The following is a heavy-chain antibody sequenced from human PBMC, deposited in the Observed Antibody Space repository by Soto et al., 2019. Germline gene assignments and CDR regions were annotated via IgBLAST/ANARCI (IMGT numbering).Heavy chain of an antibody. CDR1: GSTFSSDD. J-gene: IGHJ4*02. V-gene: IGHV3-23*01. CDR3: AKDGGWSLAVAGLLDY. Sequence: EVHLLEYGGGLVQPGGSLRLSCVVSGSTFSSDDMSWVRQAPGRGLEWVSGISDSGGSTYYADSVKGRFTISRDNAKNTLYLQMTSLRVEDTALYYCAKDGGWSLAVAGLLDYWGPGTQVTVSS. D-gene: IGHD6-19*01. CDR2: ISDSGGST.